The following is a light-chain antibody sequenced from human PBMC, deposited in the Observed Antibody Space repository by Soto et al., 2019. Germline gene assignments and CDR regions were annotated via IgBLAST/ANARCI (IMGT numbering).Light chain of an antibody. CDR2: KAS. Sequence: DIQTTQSPSTLSGSVGDRVTITCRASQTISSWLAWYQQKPGKAPKLLIYKASTLKSGVPSRFSGSESGTEFTLTISILQPDDFATYYCQHYNSYSEAFGQGTKVELK. V-gene: IGKV1-5*03. CDR3: QHYNSYSEA. J-gene: IGKJ1*01. CDR1: QTISSW.